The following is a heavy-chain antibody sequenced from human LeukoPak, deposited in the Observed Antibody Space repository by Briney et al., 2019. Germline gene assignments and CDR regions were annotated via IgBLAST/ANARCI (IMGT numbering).Heavy chain of an antibody. J-gene: IGHJ6*03. CDR3: ASCYGYYYYYMDV. Sequence: PSETLSLTCTVSGGSISSYYWSWIRQPPGKGLEWIGYIYYSGSANYNPSLKSRVTISVDTSKNQFSLKLSSVTAADTAVYYCASCYGYYYYYMDVWGKGTTVTISS. D-gene: IGHD2-15*01. V-gene: IGHV4-59*12. CDR2: IYYSGSA. CDR1: GGSISSYY.